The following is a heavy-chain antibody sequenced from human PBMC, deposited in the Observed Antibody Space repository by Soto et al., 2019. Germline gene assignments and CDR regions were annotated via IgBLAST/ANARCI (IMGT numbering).Heavy chain of an antibody. J-gene: IGHJ6*02. CDR1: GYSFTGYY. D-gene: IGHD6-13*01. CDR2: INPNSGGT. V-gene: IGHV1-2*04. Sequence: ASVKVSCKASGYSFTGYYMHWVRQAPGQGLEWMGWINPNSGGTNYAQKFQDWVTMTRDTSISTVYMELSRLTFDDTAVYYCARDSPDRIAAAGSPYYYYGMDVWGQGTTVTVSS. CDR3: ARDSPDRIAAAGSPYYYYGMDV.